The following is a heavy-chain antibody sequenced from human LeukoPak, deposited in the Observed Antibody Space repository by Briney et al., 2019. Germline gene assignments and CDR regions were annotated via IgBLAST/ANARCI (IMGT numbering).Heavy chain of an antibody. D-gene: IGHD1-26*01. CDR2: IYPGDSYT. CDR3: TRRGNYYVSDY. J-gene: IGHJ4*02. Sequence: GESLKISCKGSGYTFSNYWIGWVRPMPGKGLEWMGIIYPGDSYTRYSPSFQGQVTFSADKSINTAYLQWSSLKASDTAIYYCTRRGNYYVSDYWGQGTPVTVSS. V-gene: IGHV5-51*01. CDR1: GYTFSNYW.